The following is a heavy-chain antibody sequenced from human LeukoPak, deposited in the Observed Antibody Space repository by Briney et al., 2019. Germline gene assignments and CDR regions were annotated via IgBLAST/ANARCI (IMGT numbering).Heavy chain of an antibody. Sequence: ASVKVSCKASGGTFSSYAISWVRQATGQGLEWMGWMNPNSGNTGYAQKFQGRVTMTRNTSISTAYMELSSLRSEDTAVYYCARASTVTTIDYWGQGTLVTVSS. V-gene: IGHV1-8*02. CDR3: ARASTVTTIDY. CDR1: GGTFSSYA. D-gene: IGHD4-17*01. CDR2: MNPNSGNT. J-gene: IGHJ4*02.